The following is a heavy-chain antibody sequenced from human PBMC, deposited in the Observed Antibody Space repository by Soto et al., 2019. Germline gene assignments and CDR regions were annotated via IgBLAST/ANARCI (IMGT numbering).Heavy chain of an antibody. J-gene: IGHJ2*01. CDR1: GGSISSSSYY. CDR2: IYYSGST. V-gene: IGHV4-39*01. Sequence: ASETLSLTCTVSGGSISSSSYYWGWIRQPPGKGLGWIGSIYYSGSTYYNPSLKSRVTISVDTSKNQFSLKLSSVTAADAAVYYCAVADSSAKGWYFDLWGRGTLVTVSS. CDR3: AVADSSAKGWYFDL. D-gene: IGHD3-22*01.